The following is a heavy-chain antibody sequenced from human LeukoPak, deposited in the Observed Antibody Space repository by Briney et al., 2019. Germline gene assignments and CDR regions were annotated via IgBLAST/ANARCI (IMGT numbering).Heavy chain of an antibody. CDR2: IIPILGIA. J-gene: IGHJ4*02. D-gene: IGHD1-26*01. Sequence: ASVKVSCKASGYTFTSYGISWVRQAPGQGLEWMGRIIPILGIANYAPKFQGRVTITADKSTSTAYMELSSLRSEDTAVYYCARRGAYFYYFDYWGQGTLVTVSS. CDR1: GYTFTSYG. CDR3: ARRGAYFYYFDY. V-gene: IGHV1-69*04.